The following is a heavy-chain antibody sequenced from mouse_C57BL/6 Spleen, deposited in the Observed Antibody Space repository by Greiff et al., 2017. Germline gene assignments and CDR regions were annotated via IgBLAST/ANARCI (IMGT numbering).Heavy chain of an antibody. D-gene: IGHD1-1*01. Sequence: EVKLVESVAELVRPGASVKLSCTASGYNIKNTYMHWVKQRPEQGLEWIGRIDPANGNTNYNPKFQGKATITADKSSNTAYLQLSSLTSEDTAIYYCANSCYYCSSYPDYWGQGTTLTVSS. CDR2: IDPANGNT. CDR3: ANSCYYCSSYPDY. CDR1: GYNIKNTY. J-gene: IGHJ2*01. V-gene: IGHV14-3*01.